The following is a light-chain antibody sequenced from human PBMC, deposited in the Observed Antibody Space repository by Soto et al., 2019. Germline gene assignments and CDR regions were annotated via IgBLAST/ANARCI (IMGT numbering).Light chain of an antibody. CDR3: MQCTYWPRLT. J-gene: IGKJ4*01. V-gene: IGKV2-30*01. Sequence: DVVMTQSPLSLPVTLGQPASISCRSSQSLVYSDGNTYLNWFHQRPGQSPRRLIYKVSNRDSEVPDRVSGSGSGTDFTLKISRVEAEDVGVYYCMQCTYWPRLTFGGGTKVEIK. CDR1: QSLVYSDGNTY. CDR2: KVS.